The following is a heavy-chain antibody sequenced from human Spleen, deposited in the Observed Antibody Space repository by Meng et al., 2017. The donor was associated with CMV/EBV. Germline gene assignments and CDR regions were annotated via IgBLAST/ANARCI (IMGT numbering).Heavy chain of an antibody. Sequence: SETLSLTCTVSGGSISSSSYYWGWIRQPPGKGLEWIGSIYYSGSTYYNPSLKSRVTISVDTSKNQFSLRLSSVTATDTAVYYCARVKLLAYYYYGLDVWGQGTTVTVSS. CDR2: IYYSGST. D-gene: IGHD1-7*01. CDR1: GGSISSSSYY. CDR3: ARVKLLAYYYYGLDV. V-gene: IGHV4-39*07. J-gene: IGHJ6*02.